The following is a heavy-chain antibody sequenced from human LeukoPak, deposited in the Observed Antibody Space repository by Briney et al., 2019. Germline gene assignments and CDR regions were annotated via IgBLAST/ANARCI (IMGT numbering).Heavy chain of an antibody. D-gene: IGHD3-22*01. J-gene: IGHJ4*02. CDR2: INPNSGGT. CDR1: GYTFTGYY. CDR3: ARAWVHSGYYYYFDY. V-gene: IGHV1-2*02. Sequence: ASVKVSCKASGYTFTGYYIHWVRQAPGQGLEWMGWINPNSGGTNYAQKFQGRVTMTRDTSISTAYIELSRLRSDDTAVYYCARAWVHSGYYYYFDYWGQGTLVTVSS.